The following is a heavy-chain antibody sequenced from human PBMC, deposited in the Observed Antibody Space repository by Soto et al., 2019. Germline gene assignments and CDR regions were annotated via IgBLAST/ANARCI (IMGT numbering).Heavy chain of an antibody. D-gene: IGHD1-26*01. CDR1: GFTFSNYW. CDR2: IKQDGSEK. V-gene: IGHV3-7*01. Sequence: EVQLVESGGGLVQPGGSLTVSCAASGFTFSNYWMSWLRQAPGKGLEWVANIKQDGSEKYQVDSVKGRFTISRDNAMNSLYLQMHSLRADDMAVYYCARRASGASFDLWGQGTVVTVSS. J-gene: IGHJ3*01. CDR3: ARRASGASFDL.